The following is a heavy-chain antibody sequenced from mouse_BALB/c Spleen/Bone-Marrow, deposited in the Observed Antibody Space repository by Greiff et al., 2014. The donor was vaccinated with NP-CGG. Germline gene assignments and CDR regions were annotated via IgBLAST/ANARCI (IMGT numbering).Heavy chain of an antibody. V-gene: IGHV1-18*01. CDR2: FNPNNGGT. D-gene: IGHD2-4*01. J-gene: IGHJ3*01. CDR1: GYTFTEYT. Sequence: VQLQQPGPELVTPGASVKISCKTSGYTFTEYTVHWVKQSHGKSLEWIGGFNPNNGGTSYNQKFKGKATLTVDKSSSTAYMELRSLTSEDSAVYYCAREEAFDYVIAYWGQGTLVTVSA. CDR3: AREEAFDYVIAY.